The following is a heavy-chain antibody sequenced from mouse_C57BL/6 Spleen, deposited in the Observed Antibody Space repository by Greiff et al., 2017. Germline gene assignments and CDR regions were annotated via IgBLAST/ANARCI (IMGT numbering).Heavy chain of an antibody. V-gene: IGHV1-69*01. J-gene: IGHJ3*01. CDR1: GYTFTSYW. D-gene: IGHD4-1*01. CDR3: ASGWDVAY. CDR2: IDPSDSYT. Sequence: QVQLQQPGAELVMPGASVKLSCKASGYTFTSYWMHWVKQRPGQGLEWIGEIDPSDSYTNYNQKFKGKSTLTVDKSSSTASMPLSSLTSEDSAVYYCASGWDVAYWGQGTLVTVSA.